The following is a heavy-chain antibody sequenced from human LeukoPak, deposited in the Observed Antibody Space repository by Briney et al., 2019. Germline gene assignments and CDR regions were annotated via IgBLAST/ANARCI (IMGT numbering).Heavy chain of an antibody. Sequence: PGGSLRLSCVTSGFTFNKYWLTWVRQPPGKGLEWVANINQDDSQIYYLESVEGRFTITRDNAKNSLHLQMNSLRVEDTAIYYCAGGYYYSGTYYLSFFDYWGQGTLVTVSS. CDR1: GFTFNKYW. CDR3: AGGYYYSGTYYLSFFDY. J-gene: IGHJ4*02. CDR2: INQDDSQI. D-gene: IGHD3-10*01. V-gene: IGHV3-7*01.